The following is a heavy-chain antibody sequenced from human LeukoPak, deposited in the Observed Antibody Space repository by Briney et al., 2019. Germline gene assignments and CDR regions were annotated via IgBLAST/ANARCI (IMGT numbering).Heavy chain of an antibody. CDR1: GFTFSSYA. CDR2: ISYDGSNK. Sequence: GGSLRLSCAASGFTFSSYAMHWVRQAPGKGLEWVAVISYDGSNKYYADSVKGRFNISRDNSKNTLYLQMNSLRAEDTAVYYCARDSSPWGVPAATNTGYYYYGMDVWGQGTTVTVSS. D-gene: IGHD2-2*01. CDR3: ARDSSPWGVPAATNTGYYYYGMDV. J-gene: IGHJ6*02. V-gene: IGHV3-30*04.